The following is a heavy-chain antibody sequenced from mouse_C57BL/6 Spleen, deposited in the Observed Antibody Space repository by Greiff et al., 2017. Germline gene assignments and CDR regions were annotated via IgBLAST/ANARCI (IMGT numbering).Heavy chain of an antibody. CDR1: GFTFSDYG. J-gene: IGHJ1*03. V-gene: IGHV5-17*01. Sequence: VQLKESGGGLVKPGGSLKLSCAASGFTFSDYGMHWVRQAPEKGLEWVAYISSGSSTIYYADTVKGRFTLSRDNAKNTLFLQMTSLRSEDTAMYYCARYKLRLGYFDVWGTGTTVTVSS. CDR2: ISSGSSTI. CDR3: ARYKLRLGYFDV. D-gene: IGHD3-2*02.